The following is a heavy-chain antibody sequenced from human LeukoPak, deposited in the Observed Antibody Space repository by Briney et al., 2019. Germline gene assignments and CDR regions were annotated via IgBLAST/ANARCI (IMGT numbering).Heavy chain of an antibody. D-gene: IGHD3-22*01. Sequence: GGSLRLSCAASGFTFSSYSMNWVRQAPGKGLEWVSSITTSSYIYYADSVRGRFTISRDNAKNSLYLQMNSLRAEDTAVYYCARRAGNSSAYDYWGQGTLVTVSS. V-gene: IGHV3-21*01. CDR1: GFTFSSYS. CDR2: ITTSSYI. CDR3: ARRAGNSSAYDY. J-gene: IGHJ4*02.